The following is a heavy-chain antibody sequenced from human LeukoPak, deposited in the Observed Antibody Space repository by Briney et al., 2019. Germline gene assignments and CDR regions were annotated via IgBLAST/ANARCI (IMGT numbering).Heavy chain of an antibody. CDR3: ARLPHYHDTSGSYYPHFDY. CDR1: GGSINNYNYY. V-gene: IGHV4-39*01. CDR2: VYYNGRT. J-gene: IGHJ4*02. D-gene: IGHD3-22*01. Sequence: PSETLSLTCTVSGGSINNYNYYWSWIRQPPGKGLEWVANVYYNGRTDYNPSLESRVAISIDTSKNQFSLTLSSVTAADTAVYYCARLPHYHDTSGSYYPHFDYWGQGTLVTISS.